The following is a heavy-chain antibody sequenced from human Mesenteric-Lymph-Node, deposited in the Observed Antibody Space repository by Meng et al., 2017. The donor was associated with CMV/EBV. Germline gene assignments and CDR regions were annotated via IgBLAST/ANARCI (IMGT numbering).Heavy chain of an antibody. CDR3: ARGIRRHYYYYYGMDV. J-gene: IGHJ6*02. V-gene: IGHV4-34*01. Sequence: GSLRLSCAVYGGSFSGYYWSWIRQPPGEGLEWIGEINHSGSTNYNPSLKSRVTISVDTSKNQFSLKLSSVTAADTAVYYCARGIRRHYYYYYGMDVWGQGTTVTVSS. D-gene: IGHD1-14*01. CDR1: GGSFSGYY. CDR2: INHSGST.